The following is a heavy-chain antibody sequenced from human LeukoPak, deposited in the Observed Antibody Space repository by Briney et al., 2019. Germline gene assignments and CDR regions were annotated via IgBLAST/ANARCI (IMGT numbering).Heavy chain of an antibody. CDR1: GFPFSNHA. CDR3: AKDKGLGDGYDFQPRYFDY. V-gene: IGHV3-23*01. D-gene: IGHD5-12*01. CDR2: ISNGNT. Sequence: GGSLRLSCAASGFPFSNHAMSWVRQPPGEGLEWVSAISNGNTYYADSVKGRFTISRDNSKNTLYLQMNSLRAEDTAVYYCAKDKGLGDGYDFQPRYFDYWGQGTLVTVSS. J-gene: IGHJ4*02.